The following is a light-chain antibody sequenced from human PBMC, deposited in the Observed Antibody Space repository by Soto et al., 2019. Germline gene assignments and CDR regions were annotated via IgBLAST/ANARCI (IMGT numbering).Light chain of an antibody. CDR3: AAWDESPNVPV. V-gene: IGLV1-44*01. Sequence: QSVLTQPPSASGTPGQRVTISCSGSNSNIGRNTVNWYQQLPGAAPNLLIYSNNVRPSGVPDRFSGSKSGTSASLAISGLQSEDEADYYCAAWDESPNVPVFGGGTKLTVL. CDR1: NSNIGRNT. J-gene: IGLJ2*01. CDR2: SNN.